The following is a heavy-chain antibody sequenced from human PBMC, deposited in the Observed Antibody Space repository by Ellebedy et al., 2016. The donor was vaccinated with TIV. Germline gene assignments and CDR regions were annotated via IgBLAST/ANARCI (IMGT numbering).Heavy chain of an antibody. V-gene: IGHV4-4*07. D-gene: IGHD2-15*01. CDR3: ARDGCSGGSCYWYYYYGMDV. CDR1: GGSISSYY. Sequence: PSETLSLTCTVSGGSISSYYWSWIRQPAGKGLEWIGRMYTNGSTNYNSSLKSRVTMSVDTSKNQLSRKLSSVTAADTAVYYCARDGCSGGSCYWYYYYGMDVWGQGTTVTVSS. J-gene: IGHJ6*02. CDR2: MYTNGST.